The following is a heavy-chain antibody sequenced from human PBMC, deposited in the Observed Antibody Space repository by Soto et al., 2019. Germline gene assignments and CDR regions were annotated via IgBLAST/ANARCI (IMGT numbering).Heavy chain of an antibody. Sequence: QVQLQESGPGLVKPSGTRSLTCAVSGGSISSSNWWSWVRQPPGKGLEWIGEIYHSGSTNYNPSLQSRVTISVDKSKNQFSLKLSSVTAPDTAVYSCARDRGEYYDIVTGYYDLYAFDIWGQGTMVTVSS. V-gene: IGHV4-4*02. J-gene: IGHJ3*02. CDR2: IYHSGST. CDR3: ARDRGEYYDIVTGYYDLYAFDI. D-gene: IGHD3-9*01. CDR1: GGSISSSNW.